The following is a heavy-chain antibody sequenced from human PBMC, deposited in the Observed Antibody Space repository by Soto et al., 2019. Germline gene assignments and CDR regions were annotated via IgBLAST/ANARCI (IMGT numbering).Heavy chain of an antibody. CDR1: GDSITGDNW. V-gene: IGHV4-4*02. Sequence: QVQLQESGPGLVQPSGTLSLTCAVSGDSITGDNWWSWVRQPPGKGLEWIGEIHHSGATNYNPSLKSRVTLSVDKSKNHFSLKLNSVTAADTAMFYCATQGFYRMGVWGRGTTVTVSS. CDR2: IHHSGAT. CDR3: ATQGFYRMGV. J-gene: IGHJ6*02.